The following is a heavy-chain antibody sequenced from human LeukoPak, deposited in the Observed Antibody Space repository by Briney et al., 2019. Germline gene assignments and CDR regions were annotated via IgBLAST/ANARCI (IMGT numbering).Heavy chain of an antibody. CDR2: IKQDGSEK. J-gene: IGHJ2*01. CDR1: GFTFSSYW. CDR3: ARAVAITMVRGVPNWYFDL. Sequence: GGSLRLSCAASGFTFSSYWMSWVRQAPGKGLEWVANIKQDGSEKYYVDSVKGRFTISRDNAKNSLYLQMNSLRAEDMAVYYCARAVAITMVRGVPNWYFDLWGRGTLVTVSS. V-gene: IGHV3-7*01. D-gene: IGHD3-10*01.